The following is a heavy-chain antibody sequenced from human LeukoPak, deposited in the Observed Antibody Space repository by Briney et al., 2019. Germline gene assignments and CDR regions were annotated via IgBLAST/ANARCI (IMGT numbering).Heavy chain of an antibody. J-gene: IGHJ4*02. D-gene: IGHD3-10*01. V-gene: IGHV3-23*01. CDR3: AKRGVVIRVILVGFHREAYYFDS. Sequence: GGSLRLSCAVSGITLGNYGMSWVRQAPGKGLEWVAGISGSGGSRNYGDAVKGRFTISRDNAKNTLYLQMNSLRVEDAAVYFCAKRGVVIRVILVGFHREAYYFDSWGQGALVTVSS. CDR2: ISGSGGSR. CDR1: GITLGNYG.